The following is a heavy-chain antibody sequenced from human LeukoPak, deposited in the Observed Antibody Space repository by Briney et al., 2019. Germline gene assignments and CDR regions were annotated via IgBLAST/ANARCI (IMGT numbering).Heavy chain of an antibody. CDR2: ISASGGST. CDR3: AKYVSAKGPPYALDV. V-gene: IGHV3-23*01. J-gene: IGHJ6*02. Sequence: PGGSLILSCAASGFTFSSYAMQWVRQAPGKGLEWVSGISASGGSTWYADSVKGRFTISRDNSKNTLYLQMNSLRAEDTAVYYCAKYVSAKGPPYALDVWGQGTTVTVSS. CDR1: GFTFSSYA. D-gene: IGHD2/OR15-2a*01.